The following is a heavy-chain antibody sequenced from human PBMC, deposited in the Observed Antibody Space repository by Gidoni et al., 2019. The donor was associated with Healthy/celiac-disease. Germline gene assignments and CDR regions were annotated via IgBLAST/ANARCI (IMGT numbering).Heavy chain of an antibody. CDR3: AKGSGDYYYGSGRPLDY. Sequence: EVQLLESGGGLVQPGGSLRLSCAASGFTFSSIAMSWVRQAPGKGLEWVSAISGSGGSTYYADSVKGRFTISRDNSKNTLYLQMNSLRAEDTAVYYCAKGSGDYYYGSGRPLDYWGQGTLVTVSS. D-gene: IGHD3-10*01. CDR2: ISGSGGST. CDR1: GFTFSSIA. J-gene: IGHJ4*02. V-gene: IGHV3-23*01.